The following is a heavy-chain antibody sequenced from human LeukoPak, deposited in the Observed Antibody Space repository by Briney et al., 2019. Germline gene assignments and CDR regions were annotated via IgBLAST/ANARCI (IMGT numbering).Heavy chain of an antibody. J-gene: IGHJ4*02. Sequence: SETLSLTCTVSGGSISGYYWTWIRQSPGKRPEWLAYIRYTGSTNYNPSLKSRDTISVDTSKNQFSLTLTSVTAADTAVYYCARHVAPDMDYFDYWGPGTLVTVSP. CDR1: GGSISGYY. V-gene: IGHV4-59*08. CDR2: IRYTGST. CDR3: ARHVAPDMDYFDY. D-gene: IGHD2-15*01.